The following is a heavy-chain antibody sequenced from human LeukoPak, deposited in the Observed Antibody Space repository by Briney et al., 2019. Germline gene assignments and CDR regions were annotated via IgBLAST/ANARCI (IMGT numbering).Heavy chain of an antibody. Sequence: ASVKVSCKASGYTFTSYGISWVRQAPGQGLEWMGIINPSGGSTSYAQKFQGRVTMTRDTSTSTVYMELSSLRSEDTAVYYCAREFGSGSYYAETLFDYWGQGTLVTVSS. D-gene: IGHD1-26*01. CDR3: AREFGSGSYYAETLFDY. CDR1: GYTFTSYG. CDR2: INPSGGST. J-gene: IGHJ4*02. V-gene: IGHV1-46*01.